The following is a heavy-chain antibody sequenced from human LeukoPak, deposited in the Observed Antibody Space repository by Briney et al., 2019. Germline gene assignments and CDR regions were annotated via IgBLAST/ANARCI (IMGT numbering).Heavy chain of an antibody. V-gene: IGHV4-39*01. CDR1: GGSISSGSYY. D-gene: IGHD3-3*01. CDR3: AKHSRGGIFGVVGGYYYYMDV. J-gene: IGHJ6*03. CDR2: INHSGST. Sequence: SETLSLTCTVSGGSISSGSYYWSWIRQPPGKGLEWIGEINHSGSTNYNPSLKSRVTISVDTSKNQFSLKLSSVTAADTAVYYCAKHSRGGIFGVVGGYYYYMDVWGKGTTVTVSS.